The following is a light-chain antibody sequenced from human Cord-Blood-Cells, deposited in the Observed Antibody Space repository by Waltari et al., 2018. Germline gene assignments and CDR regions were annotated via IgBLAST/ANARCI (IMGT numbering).Light chain of an antibody. Sequence: QSALTQPASVSGSPGQSITISCTGTSSDVGSYNLVSWYQQHPGKAPKLMIYEGSQRPSGVSNRFSGSKSGNTASLTSSGLHAEDEADYYCCSYAGSSTWVFGGGTKLTVL. CDR2: EGS. J-gene: IGLJ3*02. CDR1: SSDVGSYNL. V-gene: IGLV2-23*01. CDR3: CSYAGSSTWV.